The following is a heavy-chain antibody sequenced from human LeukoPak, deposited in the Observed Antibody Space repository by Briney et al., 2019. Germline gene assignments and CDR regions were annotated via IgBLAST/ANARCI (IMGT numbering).Heavy chain of an antibody. V-gene: IGHV3-21*01. J-gene: IGHJ4*02. CDR3: ARVPLRSFHLDY. D-gene: IGHD3-9*01. CDR1: GFSFSSYN. CDR2: ISSSSGYI. Sequence: GGSLRLSCAASGFSFSSYNMNWVRQAPGKGLEWVTSISSSSGYINYADSVKGRFTISRDNAKNSLYLQMSSLRAEDSAVYYCARVPLRSFHLDYWGQGTLVTVSS.